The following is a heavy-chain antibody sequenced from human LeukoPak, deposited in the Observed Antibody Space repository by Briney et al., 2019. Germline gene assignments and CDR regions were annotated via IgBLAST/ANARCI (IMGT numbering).Heavy chain of an antibody. CDR3: ARGARVGSSYDAFDI. Sequence: GASVKVSCKASGYTFTGFYMHWVRQAPGQGLEWMGWINPNSGGTNYAQKFQGRVTMTRDTSTSTAYMELSRLKSDDTAVYYCARGARVGSSYDAFDIWGQGTMVTVSS. J-gene: IGHJ3*02. CDR1: GYTFTGFY. V-gene: IGHV1-2*02. D-gene: IGHD1-26*01. CDR2: INPNSGGT.